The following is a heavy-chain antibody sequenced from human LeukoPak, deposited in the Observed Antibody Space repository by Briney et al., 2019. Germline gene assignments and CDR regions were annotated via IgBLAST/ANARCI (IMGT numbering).Heavy chain of an antibody. D-gene: IGHD3-3*01. CDR3: ARDGSLRSLEWLLLDY. V-gene: IGHV3-33*01. CDR2: IWYDGSNK. Sequence: PGGSLILACAVSGFTFSSYGRHWVRQAPAKGLEWVAVIWYDGSNKYYADSVKGRFTISREDSKNALYLQINGLRAEDTAVYYCARDGSLRSLEWLLLDYWGQGTLVTVSS. J-gene: IGHJ4*02. CDR1: GFTFSSYG.